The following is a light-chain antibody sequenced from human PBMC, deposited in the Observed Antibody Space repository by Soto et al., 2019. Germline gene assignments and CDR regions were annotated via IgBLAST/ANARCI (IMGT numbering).Light chain of an antibody. CDR1: RSFASSY. CDR2: AAS. V-gene: IGKV3-20*01. CDR3: QQYGSSPPYT. Sequence: EIVLTQSPGTLSLSPGERATLSCRASRSFASSYLAWYQQRPGQAPRLLIYAASNRATGIPDRFSGSGSVTDFTLTINRLEAEDSAVYYCQQYGSSPPYTFGQGTKVEIK. J-gene: IGKJ2*01.